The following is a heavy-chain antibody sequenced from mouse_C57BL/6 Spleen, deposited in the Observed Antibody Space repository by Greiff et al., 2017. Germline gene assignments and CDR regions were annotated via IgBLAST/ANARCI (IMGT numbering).Heavy chain of an antibody. J-gene: IGHJ2*01. Sequence: QVQLQQSGPGLVAPSQSLSITCTVSGFSLNSYAISWVRQPPGTGLEWLGVIWTGGGTNYNSALKSRLSISQDNSKSQVFLKMDSLQTDDTARYYCARGTGYYFDYWGQGTTLTVSS. D-gene: IGHD4-1*01. CDR3: ARGTGYYFDY. CDR1: GFSLNSYA. CDR2: IWTGGGT. V-gene: IGHV2-9-1*01.